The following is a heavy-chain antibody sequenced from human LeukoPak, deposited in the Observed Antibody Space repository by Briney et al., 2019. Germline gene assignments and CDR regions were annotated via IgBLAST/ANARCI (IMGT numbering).Heavy chain of an antibody. Sequence: PGGSLRLSCAASGFAFSTYWMSWVRQAPGKGLEWVANIKQDGTEEYYVDSVKGRFTISRDNAKNSLYLQMNSLRAEDTAVYYCATSKGDYDLPPGYYYYGMDVWGQGTTVTVSS. D-gene: IGHD4-17*01. CDR3: ATSKGDYDLPPGYYYYGMDV. CDR2: IKQDGTEE. CDR1: GFAFSTYW. J-gene: IGHJ6*02. V-gene: IGHV3-7*03.